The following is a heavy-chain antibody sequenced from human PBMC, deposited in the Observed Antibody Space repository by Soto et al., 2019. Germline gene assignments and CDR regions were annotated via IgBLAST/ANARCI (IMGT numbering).Heavy chain of an antibody. J-gene: IGHJ6*02. D-gene: IGHD3-9*01. Sequence: QVQLVESGGGLVKPGGSLRLSCAASGFTFSDYYMSWIRQAPGKGLEWVSYISSSSSYTNYADSVKGRFTISRDNAKNALYLQMNSLRAEDTAVYYGARDREEYYEILTGYYYGMDVWGQGTTVTVSS. CDR1: GFTFSDYY. CDR2: ISSSSSYT. V-gene: IGHV3-11*05. CDR3: ARDREEYYEILTGYYYGMDV.